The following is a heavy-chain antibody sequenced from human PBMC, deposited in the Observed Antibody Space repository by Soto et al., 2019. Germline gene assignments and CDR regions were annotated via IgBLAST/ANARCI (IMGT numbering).Heavy chain of an antibody. V-gene: IGHV1-18*04. CDR1: GYTFTSYG. D-gene: IGHD3-3*01. Sequence: QGQLVQSGAEVKKPGASVKVSCKASGYTFTSYGISWVRQAPGQGLEWMGWISAKKGNTKYAQKFQGRVTMTTDTSTSTAYMELTSLRADDTAVYYCARDRLPGTGYSDLWGAGSRWFDPWGQGTLVAVSS. J-gene: IGHJ5*02. CDR3: ARDRLPGTGYSDLWGAGSRWFDP. CDR2: ISAKKGNT.